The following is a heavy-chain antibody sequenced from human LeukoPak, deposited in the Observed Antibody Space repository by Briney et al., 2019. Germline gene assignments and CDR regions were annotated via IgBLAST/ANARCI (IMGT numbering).Heavy chain of an antibody. J-gene: IGHJ3*01. V-gene: IGHV1-18*01. CDR3: ARDAVGARAFDV. CDR2: GSNFNGHR. D-gene: IGHD1-26*01. CDR1: GYTFTDYG. Sequence: GASVKVSCKASGYTFTDYGIHWVRQAPGQGLEWMSWGSNFNGHRLYGQRFQGRVTMTTDPSTTTVYMELTRLTSDDTAVYYCARDAVGARAFDVWGQGTMVTVSS.